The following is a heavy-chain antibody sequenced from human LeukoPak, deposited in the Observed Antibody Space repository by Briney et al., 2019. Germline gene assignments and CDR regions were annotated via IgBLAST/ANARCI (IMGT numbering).Heavy chain of an antibody. Sequence: GGSLRLSCAASGFTFDDYAMHWVRQAPGKGLEWVSGISWNSGSIGYADSVKGRFTISRDNSKNTLYLQMNSLRAEDTAVYYCAKGSADDCSSTSFYRTEPYYFDYWGQGTLVTVSS. CDR2: ISWNSGSI. CDR1: GFTFDDYA. CDR3: AKGSADDCSSTSFYRTEPYYFDY. J-gene: IGHJ4*02. V-gene: IGHV3-9*01. D-gene: IGHD2-2*02.